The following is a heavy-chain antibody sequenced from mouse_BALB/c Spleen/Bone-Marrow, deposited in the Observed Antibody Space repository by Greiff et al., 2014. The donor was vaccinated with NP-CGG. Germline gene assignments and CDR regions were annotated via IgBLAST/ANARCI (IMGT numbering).Heavy chain of an antibody. CDR1: GYTFTSSW. J-gene: IGHJ2*01. CDR2: IHPNSGST. D-gene: IGHD2-14*01. CDR3: ARHHRYAYYFDY. V-gene: IGHV1S130*01. Sequence: VQLQQSGSVLVRPGTSVKLSCKASGYTFTSSWIHWARQSPGQGLVWIGEIHPNSGSTNYNEKFKGKATLTIDTSSSTAYVDLSSLTSEDSAVYYCARHHRYAYYFDYWGQGTTLTASS.